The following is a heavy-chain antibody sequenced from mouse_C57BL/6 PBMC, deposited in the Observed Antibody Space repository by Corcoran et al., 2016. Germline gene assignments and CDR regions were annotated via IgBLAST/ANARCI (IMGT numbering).Heavy chain of an antibody. J-gene: IGHJ4*01. D-gene: IGHD2-12*01. CDR2: INPYNGGT. V-gene: IGHV1-19*01. CDR1: GYTFTDYY. CDR3: ARYYNYAMYY. Sequence: EVQLQQSGPVLVKPGASVKMSCKASGYTFTDYYMNWVKQSHGKSLEWIGVINPYNGGTSYNQKFKGKATLTVDKSPSTAYMELNSLTSEDSAVYYCARYYNYAMYYWGQGTSVTVSS.